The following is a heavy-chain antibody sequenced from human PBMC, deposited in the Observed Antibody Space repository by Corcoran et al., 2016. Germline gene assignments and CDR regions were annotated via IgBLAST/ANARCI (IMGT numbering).Heavy chain of an antibody. CDR2: INPSGGST. V-gene: IGHV1-46*01. J-gene: IGHJ4*02. Sequence: QVQLVQSGAEVKKPGASVKVSCKASGYTFTSYYMHWVRQAPGQGLEWMGIINPSGGSTSYAQKFQGRVTMTRDTSTSTVYMELSSLRSEDTAVYYCARARKGAHYYYDSSGYYHYWGQGTLVTVSS. CDR3: ARARKGAHYYYDSSGYYHY. CDR1: GYTFTSYY. D-gene: IGHD3-22*01.